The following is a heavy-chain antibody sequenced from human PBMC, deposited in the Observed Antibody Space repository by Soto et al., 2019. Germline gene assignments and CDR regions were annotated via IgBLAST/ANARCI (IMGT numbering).Heavy chain of an antibody. CDR1: GFTFCSYS. J-gene: IGHJ6*02. Sequence: HPGGSLRLSCAASGFTFCSYSMNWVRQAPGKGLVWVSRINSDGSSTSYADSVKGRFTISRDNAKNTLYLQMNSLRAEDTAVYYCARGGTDTAFSFGMDVWGQGTTVTVSS. V-gene: IGHV3-74*01. D-gene: IGHD5-18*01. CDR3: ARGGTDTAFSFGMDV. CDR2: INSDGSST.